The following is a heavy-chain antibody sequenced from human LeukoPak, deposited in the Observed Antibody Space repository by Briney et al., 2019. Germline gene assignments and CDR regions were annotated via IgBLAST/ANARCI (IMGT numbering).Heavy chain of an antibody. D-gene: IGHD1-26*01. V-gene: IGHV3-53*01. CDR2: IYSDGNT. J-gene: IGHJ4*02. CDR3: AREATFVGLVDY. CDR1: GFTVSSNY. Sequence: GGSLRLSCAASGFTVSSNYMSWVRQAPGKGLEWVSVIYSDGNTYYAGSVKGRFTISRDNSKNMLYLQMNSLRAEDTAVYYCAREATFVGLVDYWGQGTLVTVSS.